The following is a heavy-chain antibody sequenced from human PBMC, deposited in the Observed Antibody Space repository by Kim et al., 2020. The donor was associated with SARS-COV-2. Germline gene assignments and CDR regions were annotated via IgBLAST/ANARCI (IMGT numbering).Heavy chain of an antibody. D-gene: IGHD6-13*01. Sequence: SVKVSCKASGGTFSSYAISWVRQAPGQGLEWMGGIIPIFGTANYAQKFQGRVTITADESTSTAYMELSSLRSEDTAVYYCARNMGQQLDHYYYYGMDVWGQGTTVTVSS. J-gene: IGHJ6*02. CDR3: ARNMGQQLDHYYYYGMDV. V-gene: IGHV1-69*13. CDR1: GGTFSSYA. CDR2: IIPIFGTA.